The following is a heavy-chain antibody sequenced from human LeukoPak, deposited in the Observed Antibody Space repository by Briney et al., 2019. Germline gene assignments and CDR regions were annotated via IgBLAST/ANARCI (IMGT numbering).Heavy chain of an antibody. Sequence: PGRSLRLFCAASGFTFSYYGLHWVRQGPGKGLEWVAVISYDGSNKYYADSVKGRFTISRDNSKNTLYLQMNSLRAEDTAVYYCAKQCGGSDWFDAFDIWGQGTMVTVSS. CDR3: AKQCGGSDWFDAFDI. J-gene: IGHJ3*02. CDR2: ISYDGSNK. V-gene: IGHV3-30*18. D-gene: IGHD6-19*01. CDR1: GFTFSYYG.